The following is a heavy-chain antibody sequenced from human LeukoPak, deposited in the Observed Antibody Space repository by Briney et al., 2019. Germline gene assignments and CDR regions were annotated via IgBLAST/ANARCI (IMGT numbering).Heavy chain of an antibody. CDR3: ARGQPQRYSSGWYVNWFDP. CDR2: IYYSGTT. CDR1: GASISSSY. Sequence: PSETLSLTCTVSGASISSSYWSWIRQPPGKGLEWIGYIYYSGTTKYNPSLKSRVTISVDTSKNQFSLKVNSVAAADTAVYYRARGQPQRYSSGWYVNWFDPWGQGTLVTVSS. D-gene: IGHD6-19*01. V-gene: IGHV4-59*01. J-gene: IGHJ5*02.